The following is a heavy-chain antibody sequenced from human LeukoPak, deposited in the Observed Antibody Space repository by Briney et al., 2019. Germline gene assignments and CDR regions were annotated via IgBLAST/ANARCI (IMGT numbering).Heavy chain of an antibody. CDR2: IYHSGST. D-gene: IGHD3-16*01. CDR1: GGSISSSNW. Sequence: SETLSLTCAVSGGSISSSNWWSWVRQPPGKGLEWIGEIYHSGSTNCNPSLKSRVTISVDKSKNQFSLKLSSVTAADTAVYYCARSGYDEGAFDIWGQGTMVTVSS. V-gene: IGHV4-4*02. CDR3: ARSGYDEGAFDI. J-gene: IGHJ3*02.